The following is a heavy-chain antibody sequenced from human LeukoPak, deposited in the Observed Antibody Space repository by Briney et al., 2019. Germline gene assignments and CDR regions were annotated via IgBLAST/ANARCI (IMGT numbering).Heavy chain of an antibody. CDR3: ARSARNNWNYWFDP. Sequence: SETLSLTCTVSGGSISSYYWSWIRQPPGKGLEWIGYIYYSGSTNYNPSLKSRVTISVDTSKNQFSLKLSSVTAADTAVYYCARSARNNWNYWFDPWGQGTLVTVSS. J-gene: IGHJ5*02. V-gene: IGHV4-59*01. D-gene: IGHD1-7*01. CDR1: GGSISSYY. CDR2: IYYSGST.